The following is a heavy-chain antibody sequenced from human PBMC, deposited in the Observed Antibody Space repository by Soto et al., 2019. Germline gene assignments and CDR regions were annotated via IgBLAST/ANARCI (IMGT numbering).Heavy chain of an antibody. Sequence: EVQLVESGGGLVQPGRSLRLSCAASGFTFDDYAMHWVRQAPGKGLEWVSGISWNSGSIGYADSVKGRFTISRDNAKNSLYLQMNSLRAEDTALYYCEKDLADRYCTNGVCTMGYYYYGMDVW. CDR1: GFTFDDYA. V-gene: IGHV3-9*01. J-gene: IGHJ6*01. CDR3: EKDLADRYCTNGVCTMGYYYYGMDV. D-gene: IGHD2-8*01. CDR2: ISWNSGSI.